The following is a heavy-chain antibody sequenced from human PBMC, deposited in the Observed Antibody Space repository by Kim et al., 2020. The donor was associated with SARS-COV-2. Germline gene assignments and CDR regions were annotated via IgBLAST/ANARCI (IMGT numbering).Heavy chain of an antibody. Sequence: SETLSLTCTVSGGSISSGGYYWSWIRQHPGKGLEWIGYIYYSGSTYYNPSLKSRVTISVDTSKNQFSLKLSSVTAADTAVYYCARDLRVAAAFDIWGQGTMVTVSS. CDR1: GGSISSGGYY. D-gene: IGHD6-25*01. V-gene: IGHV4-31*03. J-gene: IGHJ3*02. CDR2: IYYSGST. CDR3: ARDLRVAAAFDI.